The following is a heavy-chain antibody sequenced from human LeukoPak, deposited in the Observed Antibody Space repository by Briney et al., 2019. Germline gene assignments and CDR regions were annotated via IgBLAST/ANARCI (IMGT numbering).Heavy chain of an antibody. CDR3: AKGFSGTYYGADV. CDR2: IYPADADT. V-gene: IGHV5-51*01. CDR1: GYTFTNYW. D-gene: IGHD3-10*01. Sequence: GESLKISCKGFGYTFTNYWIAWVRQVPRKRLEWMGIIYPADADTRYSPFFEGHVTISADKSISTAYQQWSSLKVADTAIYYCAKGFSGTYYGADVWGQGTAVTVSS. J-gene: IGHJ6*02.